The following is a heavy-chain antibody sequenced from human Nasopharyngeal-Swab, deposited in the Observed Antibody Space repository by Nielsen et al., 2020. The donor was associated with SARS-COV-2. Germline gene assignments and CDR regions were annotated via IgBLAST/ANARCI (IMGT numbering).Heavy chain of an antibody. CDR1: GFTFDDYA. D-gene: IGHD2-8*02. Sequence: GGSLRLSCAASGFTFDDYAMHWVRQAPGKGLEWVSGISWNSGSIGYADSVKGRFTISRDNAKNSLYLQMNSLRAEGTALYYCAKAGGVAGEFYGMDVWGQGTTVTVSS. CDR2: ISWNSGSI. V-gene: IGHV3-9*01. J-gene: IGHJ6*02. CDR3: AKAGGVAGEFYGMDV.